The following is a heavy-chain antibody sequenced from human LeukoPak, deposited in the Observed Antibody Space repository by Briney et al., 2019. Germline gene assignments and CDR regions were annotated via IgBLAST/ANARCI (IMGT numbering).Heavy chain of an antibody. CDR1: GYTLTELS. CDR3: ARVICSGDSCYPPSAVDI. V-gene: IGHV1-24*01. D-gene: IGHD2-15*01. J-gene: IGHJ3*02. CDR2: FDPEDGET. Sequence: ASAKVSCKVSGYTLTELSMHWVRQAPGKGLEWMGGFDPEDGETIYAQKLQGRVTMTTDTSTTTAYMELRSLRSDDTAVYYCARVICSGDSCYPPSAVDIWGQGTMVTVSS.